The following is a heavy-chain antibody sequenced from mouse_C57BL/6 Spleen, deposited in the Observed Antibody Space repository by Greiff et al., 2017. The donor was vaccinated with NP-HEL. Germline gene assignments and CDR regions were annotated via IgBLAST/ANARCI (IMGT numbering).Heavy chain of an antibody. J-gene: IGHJ1*03. CDR1: GYTFTSYW. D-gene: IGHD2-5*01. V-gene: IGHV1-72*01. CDR2: IDPNSGGT. CDR3: AAYYSNYDWYFDV. Sequence: QVHVKQSGAELVKPGASVKLSCKASGYTFTSYWMHWVKQRPGRGLEWIGRIDPNSGGTKYNEKFKSKATLTVDKPSSTAYMQLSSLTSEDSAVYYCAAYYSNYDWYFDVWGTGTTVTVSS.